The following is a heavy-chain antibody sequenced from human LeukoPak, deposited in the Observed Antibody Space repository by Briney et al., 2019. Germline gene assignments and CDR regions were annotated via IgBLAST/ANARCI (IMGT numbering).Heavy chain of an antibody. CDR2: ISWNSGSI. V-gene: IGHV3-9*01. D-gene: IGHD6-19*01. J-gene: IGHJ4*02. CDR1: GFTFDDYA. CDR3: AKGPNYQYSSGWYGPFFDF. Sequence: GGSLRLSCAASGFTFDDYAMHWVRQAPGKGLEWVSGISWNSGSIGYADSVKGRFTIPRDNAKNSLYLQMDSLRAEDTALYYCAKGPNYQYSSGWYGPFFDFWGQGTLVTVSS.